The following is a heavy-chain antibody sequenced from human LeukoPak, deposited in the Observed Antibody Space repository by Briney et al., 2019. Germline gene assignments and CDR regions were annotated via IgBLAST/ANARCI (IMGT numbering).Heavy chain of an antibody. Sequence: GGSLRLSCAASGFTFSSYAMSWVRQAPGKGLEWVSAISGSGGSTYYADSVKGRFTISRDNSKNTLYLQMNSLRAEDTAVYYCARVRLRENWFDPWGQGTLVTVSS. J-gene: IGHJ5*02. CDR2: ISGSGGST. D-gene: IGHD5-12*01. CDR1: GFTFSSYA. V-gene: IGHV3-23*01. CDR3: ARVRLRENWFDP.